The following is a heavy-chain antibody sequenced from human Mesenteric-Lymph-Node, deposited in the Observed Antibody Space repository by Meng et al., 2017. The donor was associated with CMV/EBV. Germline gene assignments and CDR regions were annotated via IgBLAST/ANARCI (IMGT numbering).Heavy chain of an antibody. V-gene: IGHV3-20*04. Sequence: GESLKISCAASGFSFDDYAMSWVRQAPGKGLEWVSGINWNGASTGFADSVKGRFTISRDNAKNSLYLQMNSLRAEDTALYYCAREEDDYGDYFDYWGQGTLVTVSS. CDR1: GFSFDDYA. CDR3: AREEDDYGDYFDY. D-gene: IGHD4-17*01. CDR2: INWNGAST. J-gene: IGHJ4*02.